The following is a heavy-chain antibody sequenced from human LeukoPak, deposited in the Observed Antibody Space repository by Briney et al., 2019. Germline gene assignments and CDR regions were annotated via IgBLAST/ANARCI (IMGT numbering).Heavy chain of an antibody. CDR1: GDSISSSTYY. J-gene: IGHJ4*02. D-gene: IGHD3-9*01. V-gene: IGHV4-39*01. CDR3: VRRNDILTGYYSTFDY. CDR2: RYYSGST. Sequence: SETLSPTCTVSGDSISSSTYYWGWIRQPPGKGLEWLASRYYSGSTYYNPSLKGRATISVDTSRNQFSLRLSSVTAADTAVYYCVRRNDILTGYYSTFDYWGQGTLVTVSS.